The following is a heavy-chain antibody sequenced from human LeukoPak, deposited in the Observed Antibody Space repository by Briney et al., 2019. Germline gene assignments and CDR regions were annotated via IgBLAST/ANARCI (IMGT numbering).Heavy chain of an antibody. Sequence: ASVKVSCKASGYTFTSYYLYRVRQAPGQGLEWMGWISAYNGNTNYAQKLQGRVTMTTDTSTSTAYMELRSLRSDDTAVYYCARTEYYYDSNGHPRSNAFDIWGQGTMVTVSS. CDR3: ARTEYYYDSNGHPRSNAFDI. D-gene: IGHD3-22*01. J-gene: IGHJ3*02. V-gene: IGHV1-18*04. CDR2: ISAYNGNT. CDR1: GYTFTSYY.